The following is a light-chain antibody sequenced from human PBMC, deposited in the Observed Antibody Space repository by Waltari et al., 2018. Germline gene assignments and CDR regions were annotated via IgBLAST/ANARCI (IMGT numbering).Light chain of an antibody. V-gene: IGKV3-11*01. Sequence: EIVLTQSPATLYLSPGERATLSCRASQSVSSYLAWYQQKPGQAPRLLIYDASNRATGIPARFSGSGSGTDFTLSINSLEPEDFAVYYCHQRANWPWTFGHGTKVEIK. CDR3: HQRANWPWT. J-gene: IGKJ1*01. CDR2: DAS. CDR1: QSVSSY.